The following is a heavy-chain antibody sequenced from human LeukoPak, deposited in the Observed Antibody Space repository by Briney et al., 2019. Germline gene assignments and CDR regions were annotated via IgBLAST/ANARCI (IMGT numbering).Heavy chain of an antibody. Sequence: ASVKVSCKASGYTFTSYDINWVRQAPGQGLEWMGWISTYNGNTNYAQKFQGRVTMTTDTSTSTAYMELRSLRSDDTAVYYCASQSPACDYWGQGTLVTVSS. CDR1: GYTFTSYD. J-gene: IGHJ4*02. CDR3: ASQSPACDY. CDR2: ISTYNGNT. V-gene: IGHV1-18*01.